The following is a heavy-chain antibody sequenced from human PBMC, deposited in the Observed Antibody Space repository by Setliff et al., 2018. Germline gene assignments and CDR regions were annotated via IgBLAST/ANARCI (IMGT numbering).Heavy chain of an antibody. CDR2: IHHSGKA. V-gene: IGHV4-38-2*01. CDR3: ARTGTYRYFDY. Sequence: SETLSLTCAVSGFSISSGYYWGWIRQPPGKGLEWIVNIHHSGKAYYNASLKSRLTISVDTSKNQFSLKLRSVTAADTAVYYCARTGTYRYFDYWGQGALVTVSS. J-gene: IGHJ4*02. D-gene: IGHD1-1*01. CDR1: GFSISSGYY.